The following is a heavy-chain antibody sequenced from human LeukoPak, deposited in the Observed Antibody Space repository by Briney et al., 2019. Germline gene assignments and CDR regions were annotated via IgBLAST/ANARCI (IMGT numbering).Heavy chain of an antibody. V-gene: IGHV4-38-2*01. Sequence: PSETLSLTCAVSGYSISSGYYWGWIRQPPGKGLEWIGSIYHSGSTYYNPSLKSRVTISVDTSKNQFSLKLSPVTAADTAVYYCARLQSYTGNIDYWGQGTLVTVSS. J-gene: IGHJ4*02. CDR1: GYSISSGYY. CDR2: IYHSGST. D-gene: IGHD1/OR15-1a*01. CDR3: ARLQSYTGNIDY.